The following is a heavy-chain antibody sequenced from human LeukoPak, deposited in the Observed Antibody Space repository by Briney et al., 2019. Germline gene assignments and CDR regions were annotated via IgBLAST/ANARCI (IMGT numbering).Heavy chain of an antibody. CDR2: IRGSGGST. CDR1: GFTFSSYA. V-gene: IGHV3-23*01. D-gene: IGHD6-13*01. CDR3: AKQSSRRLDYFDY. Sequence: GGSLRLSCAASGFTFSSYAMSWVRQAPGKGLEWVSAIRGSGGSTYYADSVKGRFTISRDNSKNTLYLQMNSLRAEDTAVYYCAKQSSRRLDYFDYWGQGTLVTVSS. J-gene: IGHJ4*02.